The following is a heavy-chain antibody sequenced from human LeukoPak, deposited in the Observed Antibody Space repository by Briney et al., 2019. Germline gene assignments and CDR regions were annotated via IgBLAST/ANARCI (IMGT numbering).Heavy chain of an antibody. D-gene: IGHD6-19*01. CDR2: VYYNGNT. Sequence: SETLSLTCTVPGGSIGTYYWSWIRQPPGEGLEWIGYVYYNGNTNYNPSLKSRVTISVDTSKNQFSLKLNSVTAADTAVYFCARRVAVTARYYFDFWGQGTLVTVSS. J-gene: IGHJ4*02. V-gene: IGHV4-59*08. CDR3: ARRVAVTARYYFDF. CDR1: GGSIGTYY.